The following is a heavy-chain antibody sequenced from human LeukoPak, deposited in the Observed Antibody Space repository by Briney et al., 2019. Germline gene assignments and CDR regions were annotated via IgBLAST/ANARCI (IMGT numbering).Heavy chain of an antibody. CDR2: ISNDGSNK. D-gene: IGHD4-17*01. V-gene: IGHV3-30-3*01. Sequence: GGSLRLSCAASGFTFSSYAMDWVRQAPGKGLEWVAVISNDGSNKYYADSVKGRFTISRDNSKNTLYLQMNSLRPEDTAVYYCARDTDGDYEVYWGQGTLVTVSS. CDR3: ARDTDGDYEVY. CDR1: GFTFSSYA. J-gene: IGHJ4*02.